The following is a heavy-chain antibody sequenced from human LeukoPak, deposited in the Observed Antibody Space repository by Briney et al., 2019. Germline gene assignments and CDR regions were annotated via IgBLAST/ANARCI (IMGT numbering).Heavy chain of an antibody. J-gene: IGHJ4*02. D-gene: IGHD6-13*01. Sequence: PSETLSLTCTVAGGSISSYYWSWIRQPPGKGMEWIGFIYYSGSTNYNPSLKSRVTIPVDTSKNQFSLRLSSVIAADTAVYYCASPGIVAAGTDRGFDYWGQGILVTVSS. CDR3: ASPGIVAAGTDRGFDY. V-gene: IGHV4-59*01. CDR2: IYYSGST. CDR1: GGSISSYY.